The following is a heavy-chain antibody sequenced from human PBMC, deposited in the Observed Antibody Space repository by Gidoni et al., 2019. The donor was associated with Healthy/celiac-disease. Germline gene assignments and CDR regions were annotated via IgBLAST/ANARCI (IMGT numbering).Heavy chain of an antibody. D-gene: IGHD3-22*01. V-gene: IGHV3-30-3*01. CDR2: ISYDGSNK. CDR3: ARDKSEITMIVRGGAFDI. J-gene: IGHJ3*02. CDR1: GFTFSSYD. Sequence: QVQLVESGGGVVQPGRSLRLSCAATGFTFSSYDMHWVRQAPGKGLEWVAVISYDGSNKYYADSVNGRFTISRDNSKNTLYRKRNSLRAEDTAVDYCARDKSEITMIVRGGAFDIWGQGTMVTVSS.